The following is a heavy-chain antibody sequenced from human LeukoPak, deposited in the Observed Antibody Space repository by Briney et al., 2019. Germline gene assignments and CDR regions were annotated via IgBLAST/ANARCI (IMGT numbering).Heavy chain of an antibody. J-gene: IGHJ6*02. CDR2: INPNSGGT. Sequence: SVQVSCKSSGYTFTGYYMHWVRQPPGQEVEWMGWINPNSGGTNYAQKFQGRVTMTRDTSISAAYMELSRLRSDDTAVYYCARALGITMVRGGSYYYGMDVWGQGTTVTVSS. CDR3: ARALGITMVRGGSYYYGMDV. D-gene: IGHD3-10*01. CDR1: GYTFTGYY. V-gene: IGHV1-2*02.